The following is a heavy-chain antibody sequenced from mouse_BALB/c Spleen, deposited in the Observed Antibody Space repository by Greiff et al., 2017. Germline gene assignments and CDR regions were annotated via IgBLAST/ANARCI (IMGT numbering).Heavy chain of an antibody. Sequence: EVKLMESGGGLVKPGGSLKLSCAASGFAFSSYDMSWVRQTPEKRLEWVAYISSGGGSTYYPDTVKGRFTISRDNAKNTLYLQMSSLKSEDTAMYYCARRVYGNFWYFDVWGAGTTVTVSS. D-gene: IGHD2-1*01. V-gene: IGHV5-12-1*01. J-gene: IGHJ1*01. CDR1: GFAFSSYD. CDR3: ARRVYGNFWYFDV. CDR2: ISSGGGST.